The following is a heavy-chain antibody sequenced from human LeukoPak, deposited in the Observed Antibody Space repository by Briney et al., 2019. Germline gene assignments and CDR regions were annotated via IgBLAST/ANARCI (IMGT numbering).Heavy chain of an antibody. V-gene: IGHV3-74*01. CDR1: GFTFSHYW. CDR3: ARSGDLGYYYMDV. J-gene: IGHJ6*03. CDR2: INSDGGST. D-gene: IGHD4-17*01. Sequence: PGGSLRLSCAASGFTFSHYWMHWVRQGPGKGLVWVSRINSDGGSTDYADSVKGRFTISRDNAENTLYLQMNSLRAEDTAVYYCARSGDLGYYYMDVWGKGTTVTVS.